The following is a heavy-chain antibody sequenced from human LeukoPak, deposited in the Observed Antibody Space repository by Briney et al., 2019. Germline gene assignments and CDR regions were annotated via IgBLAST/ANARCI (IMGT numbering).Heavy chain of an antibody. Sequence: ASVKVSCKASGGTFSSYAISWVRQAPGQGLEWMGWISAYNGNTNYAQKLQGRVTMTTDTSTSTAYMELRSLRSDDTAEYYCAREGGIYDSSGSPPDYWGQGTLVTVSS. CDR3: AREGGIYDSSGSPPDY. J-gene: IGHJ4*02. CDR2: ISAYNGNT. D-gene: IGHD3-22*01. CDR1: GGTFSSYA. V-gene: IGHV1-18*01.